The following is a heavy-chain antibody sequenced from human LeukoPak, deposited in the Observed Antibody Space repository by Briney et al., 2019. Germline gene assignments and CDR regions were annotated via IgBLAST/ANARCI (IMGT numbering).Heavy chain of an antibody. D-gene: IGHD3-22*01. CDR2: INHSGST. J-gene: IGHJ4*02. CDR3: ARGRYYYDSSGHFDY. V-gene: IGHV4-34*01. Sequence: SETLSLTCAVYGGSFSGYYWSWIRQPPGKGLEWIGEINHSGSTNYNPSLKSRVTISVDTSKNQFSLKLSSVTAADTAVYYCARGRYYYDSSGHFDYWGQGTLVTVSS. CDR1: GGSFSGYY.